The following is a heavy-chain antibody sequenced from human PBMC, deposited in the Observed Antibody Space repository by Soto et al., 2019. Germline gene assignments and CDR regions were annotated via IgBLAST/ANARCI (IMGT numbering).Heavy chain of an antibody. Sequence: QVQLVQSGAVVKKPGSSVKVSCKASGGTFSSYTISWVRQAPGQGLEWMGRIIPILGIANYAQKFQGRVTITADKSTSTAYMELSSLRSEDTAVYYCARGPTHPYYDSSGYYRDWGQGTLVTVSS. CDR2: IIPILGIA. V-gene: IGHV1-69*02. D-gene: IGHD3-22*01. J-gene: IGHJ4*02. CDR1: GGTFSSYT. CDR3: ARGPTHPYYDSSGYYRD.